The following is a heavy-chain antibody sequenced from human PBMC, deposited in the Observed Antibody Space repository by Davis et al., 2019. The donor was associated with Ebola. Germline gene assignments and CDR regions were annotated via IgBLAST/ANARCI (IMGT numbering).Heavy chain of an antibody. CDR1: GLIFTNYD. J-gene: IGHJ4*02. Sequence: GESLKISCATSGLIFTNYDMHWVRQAPGKGLEWVAFIRYDGRSKYYADSVKGRFTISRDSSKNTLYLQMNSLKPEDTAAYCCAKGGGDYGESQYYFDYWGQGTLVTVSS. CDR3: AKGGGDYGESQYYFDY. D-gene: IGHD4-17*01. V-gene: IGHV3-30*02. CDR2: IRYDGRSK.